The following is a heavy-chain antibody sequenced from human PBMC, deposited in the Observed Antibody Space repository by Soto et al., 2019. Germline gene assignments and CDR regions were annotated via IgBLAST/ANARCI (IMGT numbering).Heavy chain of an antibody. CDR2: IKQDGSEK. V-gene: IGHV3-7*01. CDR1: GFTFSSYW. CDR3: ARAASVTDFWSGYPRLLLDV. J-gene: IGHJ6*02. Sequence: PGGSLRLSCAASGFTFSSYWMSWVRQAPGKGLEWVANIKQDGSEKYYVDSVKGRFTIPRDNAKNSLYLQMNSLRAEDTAVYYCARAASVTDFWSGYPRLLLDVWGQGTTVTVSS. D-gene: IGHD3-3*01.